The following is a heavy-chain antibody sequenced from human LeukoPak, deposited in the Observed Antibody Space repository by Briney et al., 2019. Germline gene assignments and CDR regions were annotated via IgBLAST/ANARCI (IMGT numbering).Heavy chain of an antibody. CDR3: TTAVAGTVRIDY. CDR1: GFTLSNAY. J-gene: IGHJ4*02. CDR2: IRSKTDGGTI. Sequence: PGGSLRLSCAASGFTLSNAYMSWVRQAPGKGLEWVGRIRSKTDGGTIDYAAPGKDRFTIEREETKNTLYLQMNSLKTEDTAVYYCTTAVAGTVRIDYWGQGTLVTVSS. D-gene: IGHD6-19*01. V-gene: IGHV3-15*01.